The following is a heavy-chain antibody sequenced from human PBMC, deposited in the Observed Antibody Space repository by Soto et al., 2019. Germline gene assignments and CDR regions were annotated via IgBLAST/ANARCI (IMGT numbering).Heavy chain of an antibody. V-gene: IGHV1-18*01. CDR3: ARRAEDHYFYYMGV. D-gene: IGHD1-26*01. Sequence: QAQLVQSGSEVKRPGASVKVSCKASGYSFSSYGIVWVRQAPGQGLEWMGWIRPYNGDTNSAQKFQGRVTLTTDTSTSTAYMALRSLTYDDTAVYYCARRAEDHYFYYMGVWGKGTTVTVSS. CDR2: IRPYNGDT. J-gene: IGHJ6*03. CDR1: GYSFSSYG.